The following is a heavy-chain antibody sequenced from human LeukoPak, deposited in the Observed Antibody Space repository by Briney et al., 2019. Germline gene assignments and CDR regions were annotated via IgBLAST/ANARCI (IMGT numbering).Heavy chain of an antibody. CDR2: ISGSGGST. D-gene: IGHD3-16*02. CDR1: GFTFSSYA. Sequence: GGSLRLSCAASGFTFSSYAMSWVRQAPGKGLEWVSAISGSGGSTYYADSVKGRFTISRDNSKNTLYLQMNSLRAKDTAVYYCAKDLMITFGGVIVIPGGDYWGQGTLVTVSS. J-gene: IGHJ4*02. CDR3: AKDLMITFGGVIVIPGGDY. V-gene: IGHV3-23*01.